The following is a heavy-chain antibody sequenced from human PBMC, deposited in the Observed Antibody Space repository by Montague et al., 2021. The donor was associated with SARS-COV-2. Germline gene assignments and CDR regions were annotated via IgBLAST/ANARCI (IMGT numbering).Heavy chain of an antibody. CDR1: GDSITSNTHY. D-gene: IGHD3-3*01. CDR2: LLTSGAT. CDR3: ARDSPHFEFWRGHYGDKYYMDI. J-gene: IGHJ6*03. V-gene: IGHV4-61*02. Sequence: TLSLTCTVSGDSITSNTHYWDWVRQPAGKGLEWIGRLLTSGATNYNPSLKSRLTISRDTSKNEFYLKLSSVTAADTAVYYCARDSPHFEFWRGHYGDKYYMDIWGKGTTVTVS.